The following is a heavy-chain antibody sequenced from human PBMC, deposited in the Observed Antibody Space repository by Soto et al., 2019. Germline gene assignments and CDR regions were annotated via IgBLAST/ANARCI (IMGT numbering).Heavy chain of an antibody. J-gene: IGHJ4*02. CDR2: ITSSGTTV. D-gene: IGHD6-13*01. CDR3: ARGSSNWAYYFDF. V-gene: IGHV3-48*02. CDR1: GFTFSSYS. Sequence: GGSLRLSCAASGFTFSSYSLNSVRQAPGKGLEWVSYITSSGTTVYYADSVRGRFTISRDNAKNSLYLQMNSLRDDDTAVYYCARGSSNWAYYFDFWGQGTLVTVSS.